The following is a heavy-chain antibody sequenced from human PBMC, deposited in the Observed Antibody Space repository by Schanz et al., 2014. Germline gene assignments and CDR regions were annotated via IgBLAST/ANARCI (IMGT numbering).Heavy chain of an antibody. V-gene: IGHV3-64*04. CDR2: ITTSGSST. Sequence: VQLVESGGGLVKPGGSLRLSCTASGFTFSVYSMHWVRQTPGKGLEHVSGITTSGSSTVYADSVKGRFTISRDDAKNSLYLQMNSLRAEDTALYYCAKDRQNRVNRVGYYYGMDVWGQGTTVTVSS. CDR3: AKDRQNRVNRVGYYYGMDV. J-gene: IGHJ6*02. D-gene: IGHD3-16*01. CDR1: GFTFSVYS.